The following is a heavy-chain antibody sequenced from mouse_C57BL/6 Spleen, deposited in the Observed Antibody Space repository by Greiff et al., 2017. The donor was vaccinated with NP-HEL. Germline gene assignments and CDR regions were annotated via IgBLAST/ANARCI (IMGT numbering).Heavy chain of an antibody. CDR1: GYSITSGYY. CDR2: ISYDGSN. V-gene: IGHV3-6*01. Sequence: EVQLQQSGPGLVKPSQSLSLTCSVTGYSITSGYYWNWIRQFPGNKLEWMGYISYDGSNNYNPSLKNRISITRDTSKNQFFLKLNSVTTEDTATYHCARDEGYPWFAYWGQGTLVTVSA. D-gene: IGHD2-3*01. J-gene: IGHJ3*01. CDR3: ARDEGYPWFAY.